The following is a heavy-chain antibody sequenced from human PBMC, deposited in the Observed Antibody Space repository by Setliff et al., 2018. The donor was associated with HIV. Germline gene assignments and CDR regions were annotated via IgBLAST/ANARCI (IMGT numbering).Heavy chain of an antibody. D-gene: IGHD2-2*01. CDR2: IYYSGST. CDR1: GGSISSSSYY. J-gene: IGHJ6*03. Sequence: PSETLSLTCTVSGGSISSSSYYWGWIRQPPGKGLEWIGSIYYSGSTYYNPSLKSRVTTSVDTPKNQFSLKLSSVTAADTAVYYCARQEGYCSSTSCYAGSFIGYYYMDVWGKGTTVTVSS. CDR3: ARQEGYCSSTSCYAGSFIGYYYMDV. V-gene: IGHV4-39*01.